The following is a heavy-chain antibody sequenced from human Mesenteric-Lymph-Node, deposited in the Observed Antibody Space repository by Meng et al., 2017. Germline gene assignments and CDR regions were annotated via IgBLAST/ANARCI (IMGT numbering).Heavy chain of an antibody. CDR1: GGSISSYY. CDR2: IYYSGST. Sequence: SETLSLTCTVSGGSISSYYWSWIRQPPGKGLEWIGYIYYSGSTNYNPSLKSRVTISVDTSKNQFSLRLSSVTAADTAVYYCARGRGYNTNWYEVSAFDIWGQGTMVTVSS. J-gene: IGHJ3*02. D-gene: IGHD6-13*01. CDR3: ARGRGYNTNWYEVSAFDI. V-gene: IGHV4-59*12.